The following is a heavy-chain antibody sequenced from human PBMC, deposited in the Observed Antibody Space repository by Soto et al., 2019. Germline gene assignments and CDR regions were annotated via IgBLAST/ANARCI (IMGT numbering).Heavy chain of an antibody. Sequence: QVQLVQSGAEVKKPGSSVKVSCKASGGTFSSYRLNWVRQAPGHGLEWVGGIVPIYRTAEYAQKFQGRVTITADESARTSYMELRSLKSQDTAVYYCVRDSGAKLSNSWGQGTLVTVSS. V-gene: IGHV1-69*01. CDR2: IVPIYRTA. CDR1: GGTFSSYR. J-gene: IGHJ4*02. CDR3: VRDSGAKLSNS. D-gene: IGHD3-10*01.